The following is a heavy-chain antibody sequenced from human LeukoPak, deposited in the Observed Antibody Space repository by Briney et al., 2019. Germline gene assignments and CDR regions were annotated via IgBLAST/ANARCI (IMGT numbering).Heavy chain of an antibody. J-gene: IGHJ4*02. V-gene: IGHV1-3*01. CDR2: ISAGNGNT. Sequence: ASVKVSCKASGGTFSSYAISWVRQAPGQGLEWMGWISAGNGNTKYSQNFQGRVTFISNTSATTAFMELSTLRSEDAAVYYCARDSGSGSNDYWGQGTLVTVSS. CDR1: GGTFSSYA. CDR3: ARDSGSGSNDY. D-gene: IGHD1-26*01.